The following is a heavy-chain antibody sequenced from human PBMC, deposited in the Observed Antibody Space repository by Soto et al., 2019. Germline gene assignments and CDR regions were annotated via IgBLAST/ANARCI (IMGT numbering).Heavy chain of an antibody. V-gene: IGHV4-38-2*01. D-gene: IGHD3-10*01. CDR2: IYHSGST. J-gene: IGHJ4*02. Sequence: SETLSLTCALSGYSISSGYYWGWIRQPPGKGLEWIGSIYHSGSTYYNPSLMSRVTISVDTSKNKFSLKLSSVTAADTAVYYCASLNAGAFSYYLDYCRQRHRGAASS. CDR1: GYSISSGYY. CDR3: ASLNAGAFSYYLDY.